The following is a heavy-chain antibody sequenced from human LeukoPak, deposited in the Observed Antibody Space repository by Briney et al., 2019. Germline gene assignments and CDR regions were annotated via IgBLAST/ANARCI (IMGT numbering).Heavy chain of an antibody. CDR1: GFTFSSYA. CDR3: ASPGSSSSLGSFDY. CDR2: ISYDGSNK. J-gene: IGHJ4*02. Sequence: PGGSLRLSCAASGFTFSSYAMHWVRQAPGKGLEWVAVISYDGSNKYYADSVKGRFTISRDNSKNTLYLQMNSLRAEDTAVYYRASPGSSSSLGSFDYWGQGTLVTVSS. D-gene: IGHD6-6*01. V-gene: IGHV3-30-3*01.